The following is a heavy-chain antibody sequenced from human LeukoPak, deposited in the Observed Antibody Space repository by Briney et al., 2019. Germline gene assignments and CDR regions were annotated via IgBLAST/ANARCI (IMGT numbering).Heavy chain of an antibody. CDR2: ISSSGSTI. V-gene: IGHV3-48*03. D-gene: IGHD2-15*01. J-gene: IGHJ4*02. Sequence: HPGGSLRLSCAASRFTFSSYEMHWVRQAPGKGLEWVSYISSSGSTIYNADSVKGRFTISRDNAKNSLYLQMNSLRAEDTAVYYCARDSGGSSPFDCWGQGTLVTVSS. CDR3: ARDSGGSSPFDC. CDR1: RFTFSSYE.